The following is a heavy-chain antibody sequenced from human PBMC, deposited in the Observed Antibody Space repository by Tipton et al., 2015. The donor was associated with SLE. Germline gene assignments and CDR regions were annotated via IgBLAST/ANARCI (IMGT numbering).Heavy chain of an antibody. V-gene: IGHV4-34*01. CDR2: INHSGDT. CDR1: GGSFSGYY. Sequence: TLSLTCAVYGGSFSGYYWSWIRQPPGKGLEWIGEINHSGDTNYSPSLKSRVTISVDTSKNQLSLKLSSVTAADTAVYYCARDQWDYWGQGILVTVSS. CDR3: ARDQWDY. D-gene: IGHD6-19*01. J-gene: IGHJ4*02.